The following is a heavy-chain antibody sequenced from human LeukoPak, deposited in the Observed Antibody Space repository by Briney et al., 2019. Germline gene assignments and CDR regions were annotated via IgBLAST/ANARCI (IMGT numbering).Heavy chain of an antibody. D-gene: IGHD3-22*01. J-gene: IGHJ4*02. V-gene: IGHV3-66*02. CDR2: IYSGGDT. CDR3: ARRHDSGYFDS. Sequence: GGSMRLSCAASGFIVSSNYMTWVRQAPGKGLGWLSVIYSGGDTYYADSVEGRFTISRDNSKNTLYLQMNSLRAGDTAVYYCARRHDSGYFDSWGQGTLVTVSS. CDR1: GFIVSSNY.